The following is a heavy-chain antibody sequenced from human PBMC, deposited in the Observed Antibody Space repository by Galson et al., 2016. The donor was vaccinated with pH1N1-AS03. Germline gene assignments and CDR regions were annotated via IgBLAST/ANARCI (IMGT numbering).Heavy chain of an antibody. Sequence: SLRLSCAASEFSFSRFAMAWVRQAPGKGLEWVSSIIGSGENTWYAESAKGRFTISRDNSKNTPYLQLNSLRAEDTALYYCAKGRGYCSHATCYRFDRWGQGTLVTVSS. D-gene: IGHD2-15*01. CDR3: AKGRGYCSHATCYRFDR. J-gene: IGHJ4*02. CDR1: EFSFSRFA. V-gene: IGHV3-23*01. CDR2: IIGSGENT.